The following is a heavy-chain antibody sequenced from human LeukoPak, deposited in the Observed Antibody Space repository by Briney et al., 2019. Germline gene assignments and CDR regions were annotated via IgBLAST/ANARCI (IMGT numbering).Heavy chain of an antibody. CDR2: ISSSSSYT. V-gene: IGHV3-11*03. J-gene: IGHJ6*04. Sequence: PGGSLRLSCAASGFTFSDYYMSWIRQAPGKGLEWVSYISSSSSYTNYADSVKGRFTISRDNARNSLYLQMNSLRAEDTAVYYCARRESWPWYYYGMDVWGKGTTVTVSS. CDR1: GFTFSDYY. CDR3: ARRESWPWYYYGMDV. D-gene: IGHD6-13*01.